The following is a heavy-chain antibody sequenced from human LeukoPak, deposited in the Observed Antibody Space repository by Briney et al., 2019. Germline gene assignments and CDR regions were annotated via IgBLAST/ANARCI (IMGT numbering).Heavy chain of an antibody. CDR2: IIPIFGTA. CDR3: ARDPLEYYYDSSGYYY. J-gene: IGHJ4*02. V-gene: IGHV1-69*13. Sequence: GASVKVSCTASGGTFSSYAISWVRQAPGQGLEWMGGIIPIFGTANYAQKFQGRVTITADESTSTAYMELSSLRSEDTAVYYCARDPLEYYYDSSGYYYWGQGTLVTVSS. CDR1: GGTFSSYA. D-gene: IGHD3-22*01.